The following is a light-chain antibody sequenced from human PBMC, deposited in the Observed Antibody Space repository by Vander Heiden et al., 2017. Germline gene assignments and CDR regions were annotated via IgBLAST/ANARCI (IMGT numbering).Light chain of an antibody. V-gene: IGLV2-23*01. CDR1: SSDVGSYNL. Sequence: QSALPQPASVSGSPGPSITISCTGTSSDVGSYNLVSWYQQHPGKAPKLMIYEGSQRPSGVSNRFSGSKSGNTASLTISGLQAEDEADYYCCSYAGSSAYVFGTGTKVTVL. J-gene: IGLJ1*01. CDR3: CSYAGSSAYV. CDR2: EGS.